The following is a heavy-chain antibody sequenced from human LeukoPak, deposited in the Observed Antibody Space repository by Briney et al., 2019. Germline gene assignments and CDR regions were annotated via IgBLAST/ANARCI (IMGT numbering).Heavy chain of an antibody. D-gene: IGHD6-13*01. V-gene: IGHV4-59*01. CDR1: GGSISSYY. CDR3: ARRQQLVSGYYYYMDV. Sequence: SETLSLTCTVSGGSISSYYWSWIRQPPGKGLEWIGYIYYSGSTNYNPSLKSRVTIPVDTSKNQFSLKLSSVTAADTAVYYCARRQQLVSGYYYYMDVWGKGTTVTVSS. J-gene: IGHJ6*03. CDR2: IYYSGST.